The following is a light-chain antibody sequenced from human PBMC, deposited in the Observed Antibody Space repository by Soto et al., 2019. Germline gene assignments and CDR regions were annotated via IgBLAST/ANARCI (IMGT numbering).Light chain of an antibody. V-gene: IGKV3-20*01. CDR2: GSS. CDR3: HQYCSSPPYT. J-gene: IGKJ2*01. CDR1: QSVSNNY. Sequence: EVVLTQSPGTLSLSPGESATLSCRASQSVSNNYFAWYQQKPGQAPRLLIFGSSDRATGIPDRFSGSGSGTDFTLTSSRLEPEDFAVYYCHQYCSSPPYTFGQGTKLEIK.